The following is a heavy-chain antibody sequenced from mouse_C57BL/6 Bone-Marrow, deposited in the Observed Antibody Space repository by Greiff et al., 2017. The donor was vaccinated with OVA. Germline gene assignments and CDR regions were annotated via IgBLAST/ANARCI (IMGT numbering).Heavy chain of an antibody. Sequence: EVQVVESGGGLVKPGGSLKLSCAASGFTFSDYGMHWVRQAPEKGLEWVAYISSGSSTIYYADTVKGRFTISRDNAKNTLFLQMTSLRSEDTAMYYCARLNYGSSPSYWYFDVWGTGTTVTVSS. J-gene: IGHJ1*03. CDR2: ISSGSSTI. CDR1: GFTFSDYG. CDR3: ARLNYGSSPSYWYFDV. D-gene: IGHD1-1*01. V-gene: IGHV5-17*01.